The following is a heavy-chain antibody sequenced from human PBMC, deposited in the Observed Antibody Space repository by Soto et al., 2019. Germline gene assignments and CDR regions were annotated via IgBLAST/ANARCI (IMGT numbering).Heavy chain of an antibody. CDR3: ARTYDSNGYANEFDS. CDR1: GRSITSYY. D-gene: IGHD3-22*01. V-gene: IGHV4-59*12. J-gene: IGHJ4*02. CDR2: IYDNGIT. Sequence: QVVLQESGPGLVKPSETLSLTCSVSGRSITSYYWSWVRQPPGKGLEWIGYIYDNGITSQNPSLKRRVTMSADTSQNQFSLQLTSVTGADTAVYYCARTYDSNGYANEFDSWGQGILVTVTS.